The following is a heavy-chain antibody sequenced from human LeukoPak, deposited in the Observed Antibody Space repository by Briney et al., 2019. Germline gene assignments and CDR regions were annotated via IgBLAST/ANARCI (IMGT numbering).Heavy chain of an antibody. D-gene: IGHD6-19*01. J-gene: IGHJ3*02. V-gene: IGHV4-59*01. CDR2: IYYSGST. CDR1: GGSISSDY. Sequence: PSETLSLTCTVSGGSISSDYWSWIRQPPGKGLEWIAYIYYSGSTNYNPSLKSRVTISVDTPKNQFSLKLSSVTAADTAVYYCARVGGQWQPKDAFDIWGQGTMVTVSS. CDR3: ARVGGQWQPKDAFDI.